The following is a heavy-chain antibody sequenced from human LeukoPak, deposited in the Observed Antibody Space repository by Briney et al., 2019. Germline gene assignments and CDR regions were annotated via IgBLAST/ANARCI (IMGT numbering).Heavy chain of an antibody. CDR1: GYSFTSYW. D-gene: IGHD6-6*01. CDR3: ARPLIAARPTGDYYFDY. Sequence: LGESLKISCKGSGYSFTSYWIGWVRQMPGKGLEWMGIIYPGDSDTRYSPSFQGQVTISADKSISTAYLQWSSLKASDTAMYYCARPLIAARPTGDYYFDYWGQGTLVTVSS. V-gene: IGHV5-51*01. J-gene: IGHJ4*02. CDR2: IYPGDSDT.